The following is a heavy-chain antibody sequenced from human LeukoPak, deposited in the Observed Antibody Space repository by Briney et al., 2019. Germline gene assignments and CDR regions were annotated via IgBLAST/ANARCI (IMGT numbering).Heavy chain of an antibody. D-gene: IGHD5-12*01. CDR1: GESFSGYF. CDR2: INHSGSTS. J-gene: IGHJ4*02. CDR3: ARKSGYARDY. Sequence: SETLSLTCAVYGESFSGYFWDWIRQPPGKGLEWIGEINHSGSTSNHNPSLKGRVTMSVDTSKNQFSLKLSSVTDADTAVYYCARKSGYARDYWGQGNLVTVSS. V-gene: IGHV4-34*01.